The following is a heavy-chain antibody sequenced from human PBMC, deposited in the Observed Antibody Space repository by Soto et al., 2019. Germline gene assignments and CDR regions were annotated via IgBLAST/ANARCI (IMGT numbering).Heavy chain of an antibody. J-gene: IGHJ4*02. CDR3: ARARKRLYSSGWYLVNY. V-gene: IGHV4-59*01. CDR2: IYYSGST. D-gene: IGHD6-19*01. Sequence: SETLSLTCTVSGGSISSYHWSWIRQPPGKGLEWIGYIYYSGSTNYNPSLKSRVTISVDTSKNQFSLKLSSVTAADTAVYYCARARKRLYSSGWYLVNYWGQGTLVTVSS. CDR1: GGSISSYH.